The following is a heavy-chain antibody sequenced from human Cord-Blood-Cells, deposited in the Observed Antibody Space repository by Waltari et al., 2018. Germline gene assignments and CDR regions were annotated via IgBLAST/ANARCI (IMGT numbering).Heavy chain of an antibody. Sequence: QVQLVESGGGVVQPGRSLRLSCAASGFTFRSYGLHWVRQAPGKWLGWVAVISYDGSNKYYADPVKGRFTISRDNSKNTLYLQMNSLRAEDTAVYYGARGKTVTTDYWGQGTLVTVSS. V-gene: IGHV3-30*03. CDR3: ARGKTVTTDY. CDR1: GFTFRSYG. J-gene: IGHJ4*02. CDR2: ISYDGSNK. D-gene: IGHD4-4*01.